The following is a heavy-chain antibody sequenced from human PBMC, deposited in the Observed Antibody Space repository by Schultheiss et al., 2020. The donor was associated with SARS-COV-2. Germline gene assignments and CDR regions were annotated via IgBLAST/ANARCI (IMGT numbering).Heavy chain of an antibody. D-gene: IGHD3-10*01. CDR3: ARDGTWFGELIGGMDV. V-gene: IGHV3-33*01. CDR1: GFTFSSYG. CDR2: IWYDGSNK. Sequence: GGSLRLSCAASGFTFSSYGMHWVRQAPGKGLEWVAVIWYDGSNKYYADSVKGRFTISKDNSKNTLYLQMNSLRAEDTAVYYCARDGTWFGELIGGMDVWGQGTTVTVSS. J-gene: IGHJ6*02.